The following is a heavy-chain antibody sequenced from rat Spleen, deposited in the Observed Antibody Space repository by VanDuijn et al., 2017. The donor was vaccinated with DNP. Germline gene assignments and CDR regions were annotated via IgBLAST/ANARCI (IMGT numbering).Heavy chain of an antibody. D-gene: IGHD1-7*01. J-gene: IGHJ3*01. CDR2: MWSNGYS. CDR3: ARPHGTSGNWFAY. CDR1: GFSLTDYH. V-gene: IGHV2-32*01. Sequence: QVQLTESGPGLVQPPETLSLTCTVAGFSLTDYHVHWVRQHPGKGLEWMGVMWSNGYSSYNSELKSRLSISRATSKSQVFLKVNSLQTEDTATYYCARPHGTSGNWFAYWVQGTLVTVSS.